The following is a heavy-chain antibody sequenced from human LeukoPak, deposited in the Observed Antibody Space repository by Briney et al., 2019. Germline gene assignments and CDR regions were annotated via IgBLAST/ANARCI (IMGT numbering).Heavy chain of an antibody. CDR1: GFTFSAYA. V-gene: IGHV3-30*18. CDR3: AKEGYYGSGSFPDY. D-gene: IGHD3-10*01. Sequence: GGSLRLSCEASGFTFSAYAMTWVRQAPGKGLEWVGAIAYDGGNKYYPDSVKGRFTISRDNSKNTLYLQMNSLRAEDTAVYYCAKEGYYGSGSFPDYWGQGTLVTVSS. J-gene: IGHJ4*02. CDR2: IAYDGGNK.